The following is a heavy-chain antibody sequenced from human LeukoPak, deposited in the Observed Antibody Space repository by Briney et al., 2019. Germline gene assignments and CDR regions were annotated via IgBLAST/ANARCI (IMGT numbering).Heavy chain of an antibody. CDR2: IIPIFGTA. D-gene: IGHD1-26*01. CDR3: AREYSGSFRSAEELGY. J-gene: IGHJ4*02. CDR1: GGTFSSYA. V-gene: IGHV1-69*13. Sequence: GASVKVSCKASGGTFSSYAISWVRQAPGQGLEWMGGIIPIFGTANYAQKFQGRVTITADESTSTAYMELSSLRSEDTAVYYCAREYSGSFRSAEELGYWGQGTLVTVSS.